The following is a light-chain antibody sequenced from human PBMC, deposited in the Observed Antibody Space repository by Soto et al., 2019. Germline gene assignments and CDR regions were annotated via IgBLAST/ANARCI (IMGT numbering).Light chain of an antibody. CDR2: GAS. V-gene: IGKV3-20*01. Sequence: EIVLTQSPGTLSLSPGERATLSCRASQSVSSSYLAWYQQKPGQAPRLLIYGASSRATGIPDRFSGSGSGTDFPLTLSRLGPEDFAVYYCQQYGSSPYTFGQGTKLEIK. CDR1: QSVSSSY. J-gene: IGKJ2*01. CDR3: QQYGSSPYT.